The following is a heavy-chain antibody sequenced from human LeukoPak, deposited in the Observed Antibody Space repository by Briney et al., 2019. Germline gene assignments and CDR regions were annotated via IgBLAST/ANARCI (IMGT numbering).Heavy chain of an antibody. J-gene: IGHJ4*02. CDR2: ISSSSSYI. CDR3: ARVDGGGSLNY. D-gene: IGHD2-15*01. V-gene: IGHV3-21*01. CDR1: GITFSSYS. Sequence: GGSLRLSCAASGITFSSYSINWVRQAPGKGLEWVSSISSSSSYIYYADSVKGRFTISRDNAKNSLYMQMNSLRAEDTAVYYCARVDGGGSLNYWGQGTLVTVS.